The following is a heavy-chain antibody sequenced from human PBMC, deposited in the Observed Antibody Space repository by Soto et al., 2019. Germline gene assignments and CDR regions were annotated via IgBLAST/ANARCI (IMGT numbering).Heavy chain of an antibody. CDR3: ARSNSGCYKGAFDI. Sequence: QVQLVESGGGVVQPGRSLRLSCAASGFTFSSYAMHWVRQAPGKGLDWVAVKSYDGSNKYYADSVKGRITVSRDNSKNTLYLQMNSLRAEDTAVYYCARSNSGCYKGAFDIWGQGTMVTVSS. CDR2: KSYDGSNK. V-gene: IGHV3-30-3*01. J-gene: IGHJ3*02. CDR1: GFTFSSYA. D-gene: IGHD6-19*01.